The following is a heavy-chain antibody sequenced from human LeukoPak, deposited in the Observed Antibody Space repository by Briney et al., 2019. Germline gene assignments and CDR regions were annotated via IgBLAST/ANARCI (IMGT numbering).Heavy chain of an antibody. CDR1: GFTFSSYA. D-gene: IGHD2-15*01. J-gene: IGHJ4*02. Sequence: PGGSLRLSCAASGFTFSSYAMHWVRQAPGKGLEWVAVISYDGSNKYYADSVKGRFTISRDNSRNTLYLQMNSLRAEDTAVYYCVKDYCGGGRCNEIPIDYWGQGTLVTVSS. CDR3: VKDYCGGGRCNEIPIDY. CDR2: ISYDGSNK. V-gene: IGHV3-30-3*02.